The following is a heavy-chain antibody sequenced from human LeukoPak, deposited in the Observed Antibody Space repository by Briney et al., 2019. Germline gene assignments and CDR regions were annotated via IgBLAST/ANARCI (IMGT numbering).Heavy chain of an antibody. CDR2: IKQDGSEK. J-gene: IGHJ4*02. CDR3: ARDVTYYYDRSGYRLNY. D-gene: IGHD3-22*01. Sequence: GGSLTLSCAASGFTFSSYWMSWVRQAPGKVLEWVGNIKQDGSEKYYVDSVKGRVTISRDNAKNSLYLQMNSLRAEDTAVYYCARDVTYYYDRSGYRLNYWGQGTLVTVSS. CDR1: GFTFSSYW. V-gene: IGHV3-7*01.